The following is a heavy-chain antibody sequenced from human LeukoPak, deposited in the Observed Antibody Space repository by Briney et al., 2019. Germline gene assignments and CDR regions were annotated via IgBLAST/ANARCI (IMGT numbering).Heavy chain of an antibody. CDR1: GYTFTGHY. V-gene: IGHV1-2*02. Sequence: ASVKVSCKASGYTFTGHYMHWVRQAPGQGLEWMGWINPNSGGTNYAQKFQGRVTMTRDTSISTAYMELSRLRSDDTAVYYCARLERGPERIYNWFDPWGQGTLVTVSS. D-gene: IGHD1-1*01. CDR2: INPNSGGT. J-gene: IGHJ5*02. CDR3: ARLERGPERIYNWFDP.